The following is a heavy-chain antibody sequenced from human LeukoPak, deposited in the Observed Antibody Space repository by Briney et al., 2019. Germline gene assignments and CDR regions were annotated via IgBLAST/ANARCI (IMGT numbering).Heavy chain of an antibody. CDR1: GGSISSYY. J-gene: IGHJ5*02. Sequence: SETLSLTCTVSGGSISSYYWSWIRQPPGKGLEWLGYIYCSGSTNYNPSLKSRVTISVDTSKNQFSLKLSSVTAADTAVYYCARAPGYYGSGNWFDPWGQGTLVTVSS. D-gene: IGHD3-10*01. CDR3: ARAPGYYGSGNWFDP. V-gene: IGHV4-59*01. CDR2: IYCSGST.